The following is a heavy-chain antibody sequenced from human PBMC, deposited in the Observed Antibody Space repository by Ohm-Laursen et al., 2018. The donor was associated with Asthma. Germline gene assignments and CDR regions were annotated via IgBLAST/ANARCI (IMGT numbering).Heavy chain of an antibody. CDR1: GYTFRDYY. Sequence: GASVKVSCKASGYTFRDYYIHWVRQAPGQGLEWMGWISDYNGRTNYAQKFQGRVTMTTDTSTTTGYMELRSLRSEDTAVYYCARDRFYSNYYYGMDVWGQGTTVTVSS. CDR2: ISDYNGRT. CDR3: ARDRFYSNYYYGMDV. J-gene: IGHJ6*02. V-gene: IGHV1-18*04. D-gene: IGHD4-11*01.